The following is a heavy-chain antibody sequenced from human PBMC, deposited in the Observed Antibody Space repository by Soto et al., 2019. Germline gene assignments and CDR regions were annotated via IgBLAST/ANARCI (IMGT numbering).Heavy chain of an antibody. D-gene: IGHD3-22*01. CDR2: IYYSGST. J-gene: IGHJ3*02. CDR1: GGSISSYY. Sequence: LSLTCTVSGGSISSYYWSWIRQPPGKGLEWIGYIYYSGSTNYNPSLKSRVTISVDTSKNQFSLKLSSVTAADTAVYYCARDKYYDSSGYSDAFDIWGQGTMVTVSS. CDR3: ARDKYYDSSGYSDAFDI. V-gene: IGHV4-59*01.